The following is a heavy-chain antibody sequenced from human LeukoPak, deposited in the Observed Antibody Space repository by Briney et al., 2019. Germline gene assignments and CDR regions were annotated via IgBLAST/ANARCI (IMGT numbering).Heavy chain of an antibody. Sequence: ASVKVSCKASGYTFANYGISWARQAPGQGLEWMGWINPKTNGTNFALKFLGRVTMTRDTSISTAYMELTSLRSDDTALYYCARSKRRGDLLDYWGQGILVTVSS. CDR3: ARSKRRGDLLDY. J-gene: IGHJ4*02. CDR1: GYTFANYG. V-gene: IGHV1-2*02. D-gene: IGHD2-21*02. CDR2: INPKTNGT.